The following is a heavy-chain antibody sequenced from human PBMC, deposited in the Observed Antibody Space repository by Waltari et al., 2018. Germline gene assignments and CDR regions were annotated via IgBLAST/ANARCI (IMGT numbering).Heavy chain of an antibody. CDR1: GGSFSGYY. CDR2: INHSGST. Sequence: QVQLQQWGAGLLKPSETLSLTCAVYGGSFSGYYWSWIRQPPGKGLEWIGEINHSGSTNYNPSLKSRVTISVDTSKNQFSRKLSSGTAADTAVYYCARGIRSGYFQHWGQGTLVTVSS. CDR3: ARGIRSGYFQH. J-gene: IGHJ1*01. V-gene: IGHV4-34*01. D-gene: IGHD1-26*01.